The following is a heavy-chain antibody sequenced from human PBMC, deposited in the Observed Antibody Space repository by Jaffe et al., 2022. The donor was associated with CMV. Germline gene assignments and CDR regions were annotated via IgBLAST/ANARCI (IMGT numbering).Heavy chain of an antibody. CDR2: INPNSGGT. CDR1: GYTFTGYY. J-gene: IGHJ3*02. V-gene: IGHV1-2*02. CDR3: ARSHYYDSSGYYSNAFDI. Sequence: QVQLVQSGAEVKKPGASVKVSCKASGYTFTGYYMHWVRQAPGQGLEWMGWINPNSGGTNYAQKFQGRVTMTRDTSISTAYMELSRLRSDDTAVYYCARSHYYDSSGYYSNAFDIWGQGTMVTVSS. D-gene: IGHD3-22*01.